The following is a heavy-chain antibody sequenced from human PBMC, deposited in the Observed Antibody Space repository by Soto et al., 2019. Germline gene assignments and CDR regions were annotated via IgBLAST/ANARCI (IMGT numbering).Heavy chain of an antibody. CDR3: ARGGGYNTAFDY. D-gene: IGHD5-12*01. J-gene: IGHJ4*02. CDR2: IYYSGST. Sequence: QVQLQESGPGLVKPSQTLSLTCTVSGGSISSGGYYWSWIRQHPGKGLEWIGYIYYSGSTYYKPTLKSRVTLSVDTSKNQFALKLSSVTAADTAVYYCARGGGYNTAFDYWGQGTLVTVSS. V-gene: IGHV4-31*03. CDR1: GGSISSGGYY.